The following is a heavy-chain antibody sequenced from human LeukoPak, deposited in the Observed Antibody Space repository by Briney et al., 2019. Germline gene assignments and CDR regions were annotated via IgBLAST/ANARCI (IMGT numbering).Heavy chain of an antibody. CDR1: GFTFSSYG. D-gene: IGHD2-15*01. CDR2: IRYDGSNK. CDR3: AKTSRRSLVVVAASWGYFDY. Sequence: GGSLRLSCAASGFTFSSYGMHWVRQAPGKGLEWVAFIRYDGSNKYYADSVKGRFTISRDNSKNTLYLQMNSLRAEDTAVYYCAKTSRRSLVVVAASWGYFDYWGQGTLVTVSS. J-gene: IGHJ4*02. V-gene: IGHV3-30*02.